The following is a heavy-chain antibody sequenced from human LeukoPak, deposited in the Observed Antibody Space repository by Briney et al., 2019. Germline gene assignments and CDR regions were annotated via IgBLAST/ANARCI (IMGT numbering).Heavy chain of an antibody. D-gene: IGHD3-22*01. Sequence: GASVKVSCKASGYTFTSYDINWVRQATGQGLEWMGWMNPNSGNTGYAQKFQGRVTMTRNTSISTAYMELSSLRSEDTAVYYCASLTYHYDSSGYYYDGAFDIWGQGTMVTVSS. CDR1: GYTFTSYD. CDR3: ASLTYHYDSSGYYYDGAFDI. CDR2: MNPNSGNT. J-gene: IGHJ3*02. V-gene: IGHV1-8*01.